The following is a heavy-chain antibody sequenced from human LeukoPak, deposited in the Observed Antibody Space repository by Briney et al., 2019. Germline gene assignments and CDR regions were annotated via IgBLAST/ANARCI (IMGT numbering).Heavy chain of an antibody. V-gene: IGHV4-59*01. Sequence: SETLSLTCTVSGGSISSYYWSWIRQPPGKGLEWTGYIYYSGSTNYNPSLKSRVTISVDTSKNQFSLKLSSVTAADTAVYYCARDTVAGGYWYFDLWGRGTLVTVSS. CDR3: ARDTVAGGYWYFDL. J-gene: IGHJ2*01. D-gene: IGHD6-19*01. CDR2: IYYSGST. CDR1: GGSISSYY.